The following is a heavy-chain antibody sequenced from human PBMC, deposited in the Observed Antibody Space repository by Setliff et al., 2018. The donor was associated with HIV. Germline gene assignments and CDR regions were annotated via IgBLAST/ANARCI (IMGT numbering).Heavy chain of an antibody. Sequence: GESLKISCKGSGYSFPNYWIGWVRQVPGKGLEWMGIIYPDDSDTRYSPSFQGQVTISADKSISTAYLQWSSLKASDTAMYYCARIWFGAQDAFDIWGQGTMVTVSS. CDR2: IYPDDSDT. CDR1: GYSFPNYW. CDR3: ARIWFGAQDAFDI. J-gene: IGHJ3*02. V-gene: IGHV5-51*01. D-gene: IGHD3-10*01.